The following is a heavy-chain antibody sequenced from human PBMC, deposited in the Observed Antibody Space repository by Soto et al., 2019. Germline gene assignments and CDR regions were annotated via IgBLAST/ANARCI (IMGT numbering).Heavy chain of an antibody. V-gene: IGHV1-69*02. J-gene: IGHJ4*02. CDR3: ARHTSTAITSGYYFDY. CDR2: IIPILDIT. CDR1: GGTFSSYP. Sequence: QVQLVQSGAEVKKPGSSVKVSCKACGGTFSSYPISWVRQAPGQGLEWMGRIIPILDITDYAQSFQGRVKITADKYTSTAYMELSSLSSDDTAVYDCARHTSTAITSGYYFDYCGQGTLVTVSP. D-gene: IGHD3-16*01.